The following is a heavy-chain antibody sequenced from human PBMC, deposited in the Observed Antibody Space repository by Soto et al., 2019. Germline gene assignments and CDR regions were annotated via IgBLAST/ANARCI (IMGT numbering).Heavy chain of an antibody. CDR3: ARGEVRGPFDI. CDR2: IHNSGST. D-gene: IGHD3-10*01. CDR1: GGSMNSHDYY. V-gene: IGHV4-30-4*01. Sequence: SESLSLSCTVSGGSMNSHDYYWSWIRQPPGKGLEWIGYIHNSGSTYYNPSLKSRLTISSDTSKNKFSLRLNSVTAADTALYYCARGEVRGPFDIWGQGTMVTGSS. J-gene: IGHJ3*02.